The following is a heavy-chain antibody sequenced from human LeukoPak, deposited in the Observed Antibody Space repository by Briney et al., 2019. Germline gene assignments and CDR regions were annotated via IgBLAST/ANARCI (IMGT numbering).Heavy chain of an antibody. CDR3: ARDLLQWQTNNWLAP. CDR1: GYRFTNYG. CDR2: TSAYNGDT. J-gene: IGHJ5*02. D-gene: IGHD6-19*01. V-gene: IGHV1-18*01. Sequence: ASVKASCKTSGYRFTNYGVNWVRQAPGQGLEWMGWTSAYNGDTKYGQKFQGRLTMTTDTSTSTAYMDVRSLRSEDTAVYYCARDLLQWQTNNWLAPWGQGTLVTVSS.